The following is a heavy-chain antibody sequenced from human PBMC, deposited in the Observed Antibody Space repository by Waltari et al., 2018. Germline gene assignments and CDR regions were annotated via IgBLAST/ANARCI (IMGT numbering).Heavy chain of an antibody. CDR1: GFSLSTSGVG. J-gene: IGHJ4*02. V-gene: IGHV2-5*01. D-gene: IGHD5-12*01. Sequence: QITLKESGPTLVKPTQTLTLTCTFSGFSLSTSGVGVGWIRQPPGKALEWLALIYWNDDKLYSPSLKSRLTITKDTSKNLLFLTMTNMDPVETATDYCSHSVGGYVAFFIDYWGQGTLVTVSS. CDR3: SHSVGGYVAFFIDY. CDR2: IYWNDDK.